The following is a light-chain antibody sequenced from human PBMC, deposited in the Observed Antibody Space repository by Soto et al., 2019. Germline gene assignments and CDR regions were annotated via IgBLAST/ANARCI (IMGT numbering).Light chain of an antibody. CDR1: QGIRNE. CDR3: LQHNSYPFT. Sequence: DIQMTQSPSSLSASVGDRVTITCRASQGIRNELGWYQQKPGKAPKRLIYEASNLQSGAPSRFSGSQSGTEFTLTISSLQPEDFATYYCLQHNSYPFTFGPGTKVDIK. V-gene: IGKV1-17*01. CDR2: EAS. J-gene: IGKJ3*01.